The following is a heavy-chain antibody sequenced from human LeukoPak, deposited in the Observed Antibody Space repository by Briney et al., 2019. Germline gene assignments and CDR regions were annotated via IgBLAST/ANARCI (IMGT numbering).Heavy chain of an antibody. Sequence: GGSLRLSCAASGFTFSNYNMNWVRQTPGKGLEWVSSITRDSIYTFYADSVKGRFTISRDNAKNSLSLQMNSLRAEDTAVYYCASRGGTRLYYYYMDVWGKGTTVTVSS. V-gene: IGHV3-21*01. CDR3: ASRGGTRLYYYYMDV. CDR2: ITRDSIYT. D-gene: IGHD2-15*01. J-gene: IGHJ6*03. CDR1: GFTFSNYN.